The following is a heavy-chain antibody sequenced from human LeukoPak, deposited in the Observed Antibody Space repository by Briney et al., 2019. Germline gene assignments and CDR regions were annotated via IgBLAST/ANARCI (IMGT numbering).Heavy chain of an antibody. CDR1: GGSISSGDYY. Sequence: SETLSLTCTVSGGSISSGDYYWSWIRQPPGKGLEWIGYIYYSGSTYYNPSLKRRVTISVDTSKNQFSLKLSSVTAADTAVYYCTTDSVVVVAQFDYWGQGTLVTVSS. J-gene: IGHJ4*02. CDR2: IYYSGST. CDR3: TTDSVVVVAQFDY. D-gene: IGHD2-15*01. V-gene: IGHV4-30-4*01.